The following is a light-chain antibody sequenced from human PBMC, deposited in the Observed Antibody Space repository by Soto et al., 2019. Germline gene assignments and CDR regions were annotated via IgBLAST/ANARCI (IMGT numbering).Light chain of an antibody. CDR1: QNIAEF. J-gene: IGKJ4*01. CDR3: QQFYSPVLS. Sequence: DVQMTQSPSSLSASIGDRVTLTCRASQNIAEFLNWYQVKSAKGPKLLIYGTSTLQSGVPSRFSGGGSGTEFTLTISNLHPEDFAVYYCQQFYSPVLSFGGGTRVELK. V-gene: IGKV1-39*01. CDR2: GTS.